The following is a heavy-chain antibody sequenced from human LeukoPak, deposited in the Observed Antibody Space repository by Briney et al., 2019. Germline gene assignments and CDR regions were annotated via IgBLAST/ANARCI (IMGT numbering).Heavy chain of an antibody. V-gene: IGHV1-2*02. D-gene: IGHD2/OR15-2a*01. Sequence: ASVKVSCKASGGTFSSYAISWVRQAPGQGLEWMGWINPNSGDTNYAQKFQGRVTMTRDTSITTVYMELNRLKSDDTAVYYCARGLSQDYWGQGTLVTVSS. J-gene: IGHJ4*02. CDR2: INPNSGDT. CDR3: ARGLSQDY. CDR1: GGTFSSYA.